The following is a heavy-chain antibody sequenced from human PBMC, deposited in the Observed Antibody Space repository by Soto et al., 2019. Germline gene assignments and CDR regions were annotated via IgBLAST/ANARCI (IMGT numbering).Heavy chain of an antibody. J-gene: IGHJ6*02. CDR3: ARNHYGMDV. CDR2: IWYDGRNE. V-gene: IGHV3-33*01. Sequence: RGSLRLSCAASGFTFSSYAMHWVRQAPGKGLEWVAVIWYDGRNEYYADSVKGRFTISRDNSKNTLYLQMNSLRADDTAVYYCARNHYGMDVWGQGTTVTVSS. CDR1: GFTFSSYA.